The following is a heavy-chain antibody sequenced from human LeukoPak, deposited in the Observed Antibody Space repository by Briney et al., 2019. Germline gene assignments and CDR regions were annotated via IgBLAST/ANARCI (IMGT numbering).Heavy chain of an antibody. J-gene: IGHJ4*02. D-gene: IGHD6-19*01. Sequence: ASVKLSCEASGYTFTGYYMHCVRQAPGQGLEWMGRINPNSGGTIYAQKFQGRVTMTRHTSISTAYLHLSRMRSDDTAVYYCARATVAGASVFDYWGQGTLVTVSS. CDR2: INPNSGGT. CDR1: GYTFTGYY. CDR3: ARATVAGASVFDY. V-gene: IGHV1-2*06.